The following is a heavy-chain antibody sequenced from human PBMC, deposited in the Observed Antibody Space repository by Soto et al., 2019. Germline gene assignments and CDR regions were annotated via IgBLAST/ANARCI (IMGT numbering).Heavy chain of an antibody. D-gene: IGHD3-3*01. CDR3: ASFWSCYLGLFDY. CDR1: GFTFSNYN. CDR2: ISSSSNTI. J-gene: IGHJ4*02. Sequence: EVQLVESGGGLVQPGGSLRLSCAASGFTFSNYNMNWVRQAPGKGLEWVSYISSSSNTIYYADSVRGRFTTSRDNARNSLFLQMNSLRAEDTAVYYCASFWSCYLGLFDYWGQGALVTVSS. V-gene: IGHV3-48*01.